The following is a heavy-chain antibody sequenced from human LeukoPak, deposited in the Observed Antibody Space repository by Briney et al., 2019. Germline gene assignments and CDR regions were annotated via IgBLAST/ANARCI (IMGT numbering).Heavy chain of an antibody. CDR1: GFTFSSYG. V-gene: IGHV3-30*18. CDR2: ISYDGSNK. Sequence: PGRSLRLSCAAPGFTFSSYGMHWVRQAPGKGLEWVAVISYDGSNKYYADSVKGRFTISRDNSKNTLYLQMNSLRAEDTAVYYCAKNGGSYSYYYGMDVWGQGTTVTVSS. J-gene: IGHJ6*02. D-gene: IGHD1-26*01. CDR3: AKNGGSYSYYYGMDV.